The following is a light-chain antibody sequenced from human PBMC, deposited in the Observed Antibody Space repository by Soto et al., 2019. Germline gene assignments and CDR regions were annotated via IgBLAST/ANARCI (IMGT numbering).Light chain of an antibody. J-gene: IGKJ4*01. CDR2: GAS. V-gene: IGKV1-39*01. Sequence: DIQMTQSPSPLSASVGDRVTITCQASQSISTYLNWYQQKLGKAPKLLISGASSLQGGVPSRFSGSGSGTDFTLTISSLQPEDFATYYCQQGSFTLTFGGGTKLEIK. CDR3: QQGSFTLT. CDR1: QSISTY.